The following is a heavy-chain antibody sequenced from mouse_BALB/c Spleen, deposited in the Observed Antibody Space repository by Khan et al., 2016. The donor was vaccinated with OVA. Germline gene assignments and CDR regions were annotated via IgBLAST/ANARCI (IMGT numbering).Heavy chain of an antibody. Sequence: EVQLQESGPGLVKPSQSLSLTCTVTGYSITSDYAWNWIRQFPGNKLEWLGYISYSGSTSYNPSLQSRISITRDTSKNQFFLQLNSVTTEDTTTYYCARSIMANWGQGTTLTVSS. J-gene: IGHJ2*01. CDR2: ISYSGST. CDR1: GYSITSDYA. CDR3: ARSIMAN. V-gene: IGHV3-2*02.